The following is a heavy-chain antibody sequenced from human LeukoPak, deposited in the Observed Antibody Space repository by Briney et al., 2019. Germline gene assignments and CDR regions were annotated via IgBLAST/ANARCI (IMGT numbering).Heavy chain of an antibody. CDR3: ARTGDGYNPLPDF. V-gene: IGHV4-59*01. J-gene: IGHJ4*02. D-gene: IGHD5-24*01. CDR1: GGSISPYY. Sequence: SETLSLTCTVSGGSISPYYWSWIRQPPGKGLDWIGYIYYSGSTNYNPSLKSRGTISLDTSKNQFSLKLSSVTAADTAVYYCARTGDGYNPLPDFWGQGTLVTVSS. CDR2: IYYSGST.